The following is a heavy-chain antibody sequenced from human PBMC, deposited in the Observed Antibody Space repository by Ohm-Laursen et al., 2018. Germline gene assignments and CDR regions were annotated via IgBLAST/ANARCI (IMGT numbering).Heavy chain of an antibody. Sequence: TLSLTCTVSGGSISSYYWSWIRQPPGKGLEWIGYIYYSGSTNYNPSLKSRVTISVDTSKNQFSLKLSSVTAADTAVYYCARAGRDYVMYYYYGMDVWGQGTTVTVSS. J-gene: IGHJ6*02. CDR3: ARAGRDYVMYYYYGMDV. D-gene: IGHD4-17*01. CDR1: GGSISSYY. CDR2: IYYSGST. V-gene: IGHV4-59*08.